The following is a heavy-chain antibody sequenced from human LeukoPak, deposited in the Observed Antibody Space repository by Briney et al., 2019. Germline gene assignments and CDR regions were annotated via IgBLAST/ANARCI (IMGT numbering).Heavy chain of an antibody. J-gene: IGHJ5*02. V-gene: IGHV3-53*01. CDR1: GFSVSAIY. Sequence: AGGSLRLSCTVSGFSVSAIYLSWVRQVPGKGLQWVSGIYSAGTSFHAESLEGRFTVSRDFSKNILYLQMNSLRAEDTGVYYCARRRDIVVVPAAYNWFDPWGQGTLVTVSS. D-gene: IGHD2-2*01. CDR3: ARRRDIVVVPAAYNWFDP. CDR2: IYSAGTS.